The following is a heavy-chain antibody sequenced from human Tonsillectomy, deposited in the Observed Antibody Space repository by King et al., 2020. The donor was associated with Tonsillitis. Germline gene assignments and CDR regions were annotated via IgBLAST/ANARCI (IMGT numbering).Heavy chain of an antibody. Sequence: QLVQSGAEVKKPGSSVKVSCKASGGTFGSYVISWVRQAPGQGLEWMGRIIPILGIANYAQKFQGRVTITADKSTSTAYMELSSLRSEDTAVYYCARDTASTSGSTLGGDSWGQGTLVTVSS. D-gene: IGHD1-26*01. CDR2: IIPILGIA. J-gene: IGHJ4*02. V-gene: IGHV1-69*04. CDR1: GGTFGSYV. CDR3: ARDTASTSGSTLGGDS.